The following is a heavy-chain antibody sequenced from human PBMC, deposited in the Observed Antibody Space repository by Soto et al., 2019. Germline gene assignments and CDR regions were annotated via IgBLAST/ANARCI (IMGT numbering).Heavy chain of an antibody. J-gene: IGHJ4*02. CDR3: ARRISWYYFDS. D-gene: IGHD1-1*01. V-gene: IGHV5-51*01. Sequence: PGESLKISCKASGYSFNRYWIGWVRQMPGQGLEWMGVIFPDDSDIRHSPAFRGQVTISADKSINTVYLQYTGLKASDTATYYCARRISWYYFDSWGQGTPVTGSS. CDR2: IFPDDSDI. CDR1: GYSFNRYW.